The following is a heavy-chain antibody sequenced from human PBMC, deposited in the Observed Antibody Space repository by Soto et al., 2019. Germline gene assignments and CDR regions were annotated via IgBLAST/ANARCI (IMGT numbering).Heavy chain of an antibody. Sequence: SETLSLTCAVYGGSFSGYYWSWIRQPPGKGLEWIGEINHSGSTNYNPSLKSRVTISVDTSKNQFSLKLTSVTAADTAVYYCARGLGFDRGVRAHYGMDFWGQGATVTVSS. V-gene: IGHV4-34*01. CDR3: ARGLGFDRGVRAHYGMDF. CDR1: GGSFSGYY. D-gene: IGHD3-10*01. J-gene: IGHJ6*02. CDR2: INHSGST.